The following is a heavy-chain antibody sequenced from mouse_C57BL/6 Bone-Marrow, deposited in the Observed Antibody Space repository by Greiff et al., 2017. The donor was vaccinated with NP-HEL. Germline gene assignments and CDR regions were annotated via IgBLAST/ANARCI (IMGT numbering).Heavy chain of an antibody. CDR3: AREGTTVVARYAMDY. J-gene: IGHJ4*01. V-gene: IGHV1-55*01. D-gene: IGHD1-1*01. CDR1: GYTFTSYW. Sequence: QVQLQQPGAELVKPGASVKMSCEASGYTFTSYWITWVKQRPGQGLEWIGDIYPGSGSTNYNEKFKSKATLTVDTSSSTAYMQLSSLTSEDSAVYYCAREGTTVVARYAMDYWGQGTSVTVSS. CDR2: IYPGSGST.